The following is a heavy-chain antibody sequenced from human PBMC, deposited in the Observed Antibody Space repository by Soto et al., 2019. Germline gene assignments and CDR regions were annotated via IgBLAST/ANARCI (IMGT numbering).Heavy chain of an antibody. Sequence: QVQLVESGGGLVKPGGSLTLSCAASGFIFNDYYMSWIRQAPGKGLEWVSIISGISASKKYAGSGKGRFTISRDNAKKSLYLEMNSLRAEDTAVYYCARYAAEVNTFFDYWGQGTLVTVSS. D-gene: IGHD4-4*01. V-gene: IGHV3-11*06. CDR3: ARYAAEVNTFFDY. CDR1: GFIFNDYY. J-gene: IGHJ4*02. CDR2: ISGISASK.